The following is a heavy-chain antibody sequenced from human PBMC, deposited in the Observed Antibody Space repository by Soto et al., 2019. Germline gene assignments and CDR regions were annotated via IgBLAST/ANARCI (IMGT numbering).Heavy chain of an antibody. CDR1: GFSFSNFE. CDR2: ISSGGATL. CDR3: GRRENHYERRGQSNI. D-gene: IGHD3-22*01. V-gene: IGHV3-48*03. Sequence: EVQLVESGGGLVRPGGSLRLACSASGFSFSNFEMNWVRQAPGKGLECIAYISSGGATLHYADSVRGRFTISRDNAKNSLYLQMNSLRADEPALFYWGRRENHYERRGQSNIWGQGKMVTVSS. J-gene: IGHJ3*02.